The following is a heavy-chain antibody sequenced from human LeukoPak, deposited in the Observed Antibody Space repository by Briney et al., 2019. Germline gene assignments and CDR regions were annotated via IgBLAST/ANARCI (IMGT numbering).Heavy chain of an antibody. CDR2: IYTSGST. CDR1: GGSISGFY. D-gene: IGHD2-2*01. J-gene: IGHJ4*02. Sequence: SETLSLTCTVSGGSISGFYWSWIRQPAGKGLEWIGRIYTSGSTNYNPSLKSRVTMSVDTSKNQFSLKLNSVTAADTAVYYCAREGLLRTLDYWGQGTLVTVSS. CDR3: AREGLLRTLDY. V-gene: IGHV4-4*07.